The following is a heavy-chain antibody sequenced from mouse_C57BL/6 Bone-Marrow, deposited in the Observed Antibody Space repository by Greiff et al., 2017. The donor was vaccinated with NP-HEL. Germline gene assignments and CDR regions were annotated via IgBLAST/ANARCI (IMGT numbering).Heavy chain of an antibody. J-gene: IGHJ4*01. CDR2: IYPGNSGT. V-gene: IGHV1-5*01. CDR1: GYTFTSYW. Sequence: VQLQQSGTVLARPGASVKMSCKTSGYTFTSYWMHWVKQRPGQGLEWIGAIYPGNSGTSYNQKFKGKAKLTAVTSASTAYMELSSLTNEDSAVFYGTYGHEYNARDYGGQGTSVTVSA. CDR3: TYGHEYNARDY. D-gene: IGHD2-2*01.